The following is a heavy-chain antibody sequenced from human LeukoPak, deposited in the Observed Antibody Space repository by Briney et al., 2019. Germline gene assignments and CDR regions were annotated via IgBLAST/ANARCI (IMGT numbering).Heavy chain of an antibody. CDR2: MNPNSGNT. Sequence: ASVKVSCKASGYTFTSYDINWVRQATGQGLEWMGWMNPNSGNTGYAQKFQGRGTITRNTSISTAYMELSSLRSEDTAVYDCARGRPAIIAARRGRWFDPWGQGTLVTVSS. J-gene: IGHJ5*02. CDR1: GYTFTSYD. CDR3: ARGRPAIIAARRGRWFDP. D-gene: IGHD6-6*01. V-gene: IGHV1-8*03.